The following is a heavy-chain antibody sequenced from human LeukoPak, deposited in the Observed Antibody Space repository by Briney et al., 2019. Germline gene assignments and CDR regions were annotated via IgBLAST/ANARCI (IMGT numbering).Heavy chain of an antibody. Sequence: SETLSLTCTVSGGSISSYYWSWIRQPAGKGLEWIGRIYTSGSTNYNPSPKSRVTMSVDTSKNQFSLKLSSVTAADTAVYYCARDIWFGELYAFDIWGQGTMVTVSS. D-gene: IGHD3-10*01. V-gene: IGHV4-4*07. CDR2: IYTSGST. J-gene: IGHJ3*02. CDR3: ARDIWFGELYAFDI. CDR1: GGSISSYY.